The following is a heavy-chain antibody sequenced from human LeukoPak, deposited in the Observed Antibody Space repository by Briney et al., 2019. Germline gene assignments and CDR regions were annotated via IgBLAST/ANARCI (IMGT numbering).Heavy chain of an antibody. CDR1: GFTFSSYA. J-gene: IGHJ5*02. V-gene: IGHV3-30*04. CDR3: AREPFIAAAGTEAGPNWFDP. D-gene: IGHD6-13*01. CDR2: ISYDGSNK. Sequence: QPGRSLRLSCAASGFTFSSYAMHWVRQAPGKGLEWVAVISYDGSNKYYADSVKGRFTISRDNSKNTLYLQMNSLRAEDTAVYYCAREPFIAAAGTEAGPNWFDPWGQGTLVTVSS.